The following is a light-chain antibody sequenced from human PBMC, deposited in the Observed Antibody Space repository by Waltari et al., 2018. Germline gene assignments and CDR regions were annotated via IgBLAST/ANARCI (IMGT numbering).Light chain of an antibody. Sequence: DIVMTQSPSSLSASVGDRVTITCQASQDISNYLNWYQQKPGKAPKLLIYDTSTLETGVPSRFSGSGSGTDFTFTISSLQPEDIATYYCQQYDNLPYTFGQGTKLEIK. CDR1: QDISNY. CDR2: DTS. CDR3: QQYDNLPYT. V-gene: IGKV1-33*01. J-gene: IGKJ2*01.